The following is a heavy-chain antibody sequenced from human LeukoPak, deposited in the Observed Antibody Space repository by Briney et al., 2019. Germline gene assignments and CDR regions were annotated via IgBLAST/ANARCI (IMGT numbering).Heavy chain of an antibody. V-gene: IGHV4-59*08. Sequence: GLEWIGYIYHSGSTNYNPSLKSRVTMSVDTSKSQFSLKLSSVTAADTAVYYCARGAGSSDYWGQGTLVTVSS. CDR2: IYHSGST. D-gene: IGHD6-6*01. J-gene: IGHJ4*02. CDR3: ARGAGSSDY.